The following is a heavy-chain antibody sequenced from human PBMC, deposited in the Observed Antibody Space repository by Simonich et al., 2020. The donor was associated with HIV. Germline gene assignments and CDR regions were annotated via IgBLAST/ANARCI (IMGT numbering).Heavy chain of an antibody. J-gene: IGHJ5*02. CDR1: GGSFSDYY. D-gene: IGHD6-13*01. Sequence: QALLKQWGTGLLKPSEPLSLTCAVYGGSFSDYYWNWIRQPPGKGLEWIGEIHHGGSTDYNPSLKSRVTISLDTSKKQFSLKLSSVTAADTAVYYCARQPRIAAAGGGWFDPWGQGTLVTVSS. CDR2: IHHGGST. CDR3: ARQPRIAAAGGGWFDP. V-gene: IGHV4-34*01.